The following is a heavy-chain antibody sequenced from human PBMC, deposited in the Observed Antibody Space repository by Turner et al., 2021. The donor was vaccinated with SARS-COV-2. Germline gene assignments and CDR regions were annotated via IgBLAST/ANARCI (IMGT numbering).Heavy chain of an antibody. CDR2: IIPIFGTP. CDR1: GGTFCSNS. CDR3: ASFGGDYVFDY. D-gene: IGHD3-10*01. V-gene: IGHV1-69*01. J-gene: IGHJ4*02. Sequence: QVQSLHAGAEAKKPGSSVKVASKASGGTFCSNSIRWVRQAPGQGLEWRGGIIPIFGTPNYAQKFQGRVTITADESTSTAYMELSSLRSEDTAVYYCASFGGDYVFDYWGQGTLVTVSS.